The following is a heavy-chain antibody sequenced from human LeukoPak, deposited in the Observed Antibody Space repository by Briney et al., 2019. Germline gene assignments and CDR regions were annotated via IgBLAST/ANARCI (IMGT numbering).Heavy chain of an antibody. CDR3: ARGSAYYYYYMDV. J-gene: IGHJ6*03. V-gene: IGHV1-69*05. CDR2: IIPIFGTA. CDR1: GGTFSSCA. Sequence: SVKVSCKASGGTFSSCAISWVRQAPGQGLEWMGGIIPIFGTASYAQKFQGRVTITTDESTSTAYMELSSLRSEDTAVYYCARGSAYYYYYMDVWGKGTTVTVSS.